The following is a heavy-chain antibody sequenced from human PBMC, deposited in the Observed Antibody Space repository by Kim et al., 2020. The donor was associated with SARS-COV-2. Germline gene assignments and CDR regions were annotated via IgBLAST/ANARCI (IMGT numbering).Heavy chain of an antibody. CDR1: GGSFSGYY. CDR3: ARTASVFYGSGSPPYY. D-gene: IGHD3-10*01. Sequence: SETLSLTCAVYGGSFSGYYWSWIRQPPGKGLEWIGEINHSGSTNYNPSLKSRVTISVDTSKNQFSLKLSSVTAADTAVYYCARTASVFYGSGSPPYYWG. J-gene: IGHJ4*01. CDR2: INHSGST. V-gene: IGHV4-34*01.